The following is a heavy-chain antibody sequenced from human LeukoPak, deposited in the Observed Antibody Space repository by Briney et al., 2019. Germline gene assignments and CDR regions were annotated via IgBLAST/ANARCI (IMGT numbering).Heavy chain of an antibody. Sequence: GGSLRLSCTACGFTFGGYAMIWVRQAPGKGLEWVSSISGGSEGSYYADSVKGRFTISRDNSRSTLYLQMNSLRADDTAVYYCGRTIAQYSNSWLYYFYGLDVCGQGTTVTVSS. CDR3: GRTIAQYSNSWLYYFYGLDV. D-gene: IGHD6-13*01. V-gene: IGHV3-23*01. J-gene: IGHJ6*02. CDR2: ISGGSEGS. CDR1: GFTFGGYA.